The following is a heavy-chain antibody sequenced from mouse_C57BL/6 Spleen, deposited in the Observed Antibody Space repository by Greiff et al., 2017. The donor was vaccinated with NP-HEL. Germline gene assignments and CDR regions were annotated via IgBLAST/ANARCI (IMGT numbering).Heavy chain of an antibody. V-gene: IGHV5-4*01. CDR3: ARDQGWKYAMDY. D-gene: IGHD2-3*01. CDR1: GFTFSSYA. J-gene: IGHJ4*01. CDR2: ISDGGSYT. Sequence: EVKLVESGGGLVKPGGSLKLSCAASGFTFSSYAMSWVRQTPEKRLEWVATISDGGSYTYYPDNVKGRFTISRDNAKNNLYLQMSQLKSEDTAMYYCARDQGWKYAMDYWGKGTSVTVSS.